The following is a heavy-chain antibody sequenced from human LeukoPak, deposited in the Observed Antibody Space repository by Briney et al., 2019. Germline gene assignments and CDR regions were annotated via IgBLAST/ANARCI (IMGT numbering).Heavy chain of an antibody. CDR2: INPNSGGT. D-gene: IGHD3-10*01. Sequence: ASVKVSCKASGYTFTVYYMHWVRQDPGQGLEWMGWINPNSGGTNYAQKFQGRVTMTRDTSISTAYMELSRLRSDDTAVYYCARTMVRGVEPFDYWGQGTLVTVSS. CDR3: ARTMVRGVEPFDY. V-gene: IGHV1-2*02. J-gene: IGHJ4*02. CDR1: GYTFTVYY.